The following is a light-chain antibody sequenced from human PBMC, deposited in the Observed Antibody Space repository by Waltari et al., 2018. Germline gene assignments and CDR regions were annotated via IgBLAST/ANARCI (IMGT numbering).Light chain of an antibody. J-gene: IGLJ3*02. Sequence: QSVLTQPPSVSGTPGQRVTISCSGSNSNIGGTSVNWYQQLPGTAPKRLIYNDNQGPSGVPDRFSASKSGTSASLAITGLQSEDDAYYYCAVWDDSLGGVFGGGTKLTVL. CDR3: AVWDDSLGGV. CDR1: NSNIGGTS. CDR2: NDN. V-gene: IGLV1-44*01.